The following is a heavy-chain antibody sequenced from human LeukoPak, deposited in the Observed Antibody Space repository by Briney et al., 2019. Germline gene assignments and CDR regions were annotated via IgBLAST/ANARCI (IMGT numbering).Heavy chain of an antibody. V-gene: IGHV4-34*01. CDR3: ARERITRAFDI. D-gene: IGHD3-10*01. CDR2: INPSGST. CDR1: GGSFSGYY. J-gene: IGHJ3*02. Sequence: SETLSLTCAVYGGSFSGYYWSWIRQPPGKGLEWIGEINPSGSTNYNPSLKSRVTISVDTSKNQFSLKLSSVTAGDTAVYYCARERITRAFDIWGQGTMVTVSS.